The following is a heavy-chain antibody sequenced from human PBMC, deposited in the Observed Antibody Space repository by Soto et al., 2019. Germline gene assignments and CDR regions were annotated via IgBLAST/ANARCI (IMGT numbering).Heavy chain of an antibody. D-gene: IGHD4-4*01. J-gene: IGHJ5*02. V-gene: IGHV1-3*01. Sequence: ASVKVSCKASGYTFTSYAMHWVRQAPGQRLEWMGWISAGNGNTKYSQKFQGRVTITRDTSASTAYMELSSLRSEDTAVYYCARVPQATVTTNRFDPWGQGTLVTVSS. CDR3: ARVPQATVTTNRFDP. CDR1: GYTFTSYA. CDR2: ISAGNGNT.